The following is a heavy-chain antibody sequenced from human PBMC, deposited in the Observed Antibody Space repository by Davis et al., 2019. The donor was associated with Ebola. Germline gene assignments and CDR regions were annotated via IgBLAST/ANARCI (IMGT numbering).Heavy chain of an antibody. CDR3: AIVGVTTLAFDI. D-gene: IGHD1-26*01. CDR2: ISDNGGTA. CDR1: GFTFHNYG. J-gene: IGHJ3*02. Sequence: GGSLRLSCEASGFTFHNYGMNWVRQAPGKGLEWVSGISDNGGTAHYADSVKGRFTISRDNAKNSLYLQMNSLRAEDTAVYYCAIVGVTTLAFDIWGQGTMVTVSS. V-gene: IGHV3-20*04.